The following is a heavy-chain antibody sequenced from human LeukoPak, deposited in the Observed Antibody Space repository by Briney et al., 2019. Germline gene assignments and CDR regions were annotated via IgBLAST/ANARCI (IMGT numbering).Heavy chain of an antibody. Sequence: GGSLRLSCAASGFTFSSYSMNWVRQAPGKGLEWVSSISSSSSYIYYADSVKGRFTISRDNAKNSLYLQMNSLRAEDTAVYYCARDSRVYYFDYWGQGTLVTVPS. J-gene: IGHJ4*02. CDR2: ISSSSSYI. V-gene: IGHV3-21*01. CDR1: GFTFSSYS. D-gene: IGHD3-3*01. CDR3: ARDSRVYYFDY.